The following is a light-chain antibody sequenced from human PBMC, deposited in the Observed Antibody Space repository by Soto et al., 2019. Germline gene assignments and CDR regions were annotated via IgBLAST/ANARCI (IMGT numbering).Light chain of an antibody. CDR3: SSYTSSSSRV. V-gene: IGLV2-14*01. J-gene: IGLJ2*01. CDR2: DVS. Sequence: QSALTQPVSVSGSPGQSITISCTGTSSDVGGYNYVSWYQQHPGKAPKLMIYDVSNRPSGVSNRFSGSKSGNTASLTISGLKAEDEADYYCSSYTSSSSRVFGGGTKLTVL. CDR1: SSDVGGYNY.